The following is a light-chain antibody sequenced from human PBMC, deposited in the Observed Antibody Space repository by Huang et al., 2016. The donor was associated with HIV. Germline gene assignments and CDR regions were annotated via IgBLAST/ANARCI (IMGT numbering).Light chain of an antibody. CDR1: QGIRND. V-gene: IGKV1-6*01. CDR3: LQDYTYPLT. J-gene: IGKJ3*01. Sequence: ALQMTQSPSSLSASVGDRVTITCRASQGIRNDLGWYQQKPGKAPKLLIYAASTLQSGVPSRVSGRGSGTDFTLTISSLQPEDFATYYCLQDYTYPLTFGPGTKVDIK. CDR2: AAS.